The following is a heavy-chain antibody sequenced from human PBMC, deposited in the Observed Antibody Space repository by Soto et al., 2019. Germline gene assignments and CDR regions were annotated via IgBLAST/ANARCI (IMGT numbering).Heavy chain of an antibody. CDR1: GGSFSGYY. J-gene: IGHJ4*02. D-gene: IGHD3-16*01. CDR2: INHSGST. CDR3: ARGLGSFDY. Sequence: SETLSLTCAVYGGSFSGYYWSWIRQPPGKGLEWIGEINHSGSTNYNPSLKSRVTISVDTSKNQSSLKLSSVTAADTAVYYCARGLGSFDYWGQGTLVTVSS. V-gene: IGHV4-34*01.